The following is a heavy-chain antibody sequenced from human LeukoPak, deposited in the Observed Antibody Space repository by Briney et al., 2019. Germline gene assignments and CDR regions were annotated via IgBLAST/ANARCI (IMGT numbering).Heavy chain of an antibody. Sequence: GGSLRLSCAASGFTFSSYEMNWVRQAPGKGLEWVSYISSSGSTIYYADSVKGRFTISRDNAKNSLYLQMNSLSAEDTAVYYCASPSAAAGSYYYYGMDVWGQGTTVTVSS. D-gene: IGHD6-13*01. V-gene: IGHV3-48*03. CDR2: ISSSGSTI. J-gene: IGHJ6*02. CDR1: GFTFSSYE. CDR3: ASPSAAAGSYYYYGMDV.